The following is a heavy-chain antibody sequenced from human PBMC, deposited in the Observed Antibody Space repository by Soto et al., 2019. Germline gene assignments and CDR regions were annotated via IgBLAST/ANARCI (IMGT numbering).Heavy chain of an antibody. CDR1: GGSFSGYY. Sequence: PSETLSLTCAVYGGSFSGYYWGWIRQPPGKGLEWIGEINHSGSTNYNPSLKSRVTISVDTSKNQFSLKLSSVTAADTAVYYCARAGYYDFWSGYNYYYYYMDVWGKGTTVTVSS. CDR2: INHSGST. J-gene: IGHJ6*03. CDR3: ARAGYYDFWSGYNYYYYYMDV. D-gene: IGHD3-3*01. V-gene: IGHV4-34*01.